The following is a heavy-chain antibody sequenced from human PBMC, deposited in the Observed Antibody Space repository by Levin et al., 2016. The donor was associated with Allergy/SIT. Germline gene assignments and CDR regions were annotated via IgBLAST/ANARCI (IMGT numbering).Heavy chain of an antibody. CDR1: GVSISSNYYY. CDR3: GRHQRIAVAGLAPFDY. CDR2: IYYSGSI. J-gene: IGHJ4*02. V-gene: IGHV4-39*01. D-gene: IGHD6-19*01. Sequence: SETLSLTCTVSGVSISSNYYYWGWIRQPPGKGLEWIGSIYYSGSIYYNPSLKSRVTISMDTSKNQFSLKLRSVTAADTAVYYCGRHQRIAVAGLAPFDYWGQGTLVTVSS.